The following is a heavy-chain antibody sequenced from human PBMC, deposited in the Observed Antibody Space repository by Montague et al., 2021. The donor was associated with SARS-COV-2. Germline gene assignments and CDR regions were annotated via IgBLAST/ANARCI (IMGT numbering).Heavy chain of an antibody. J-gene: IGHJ6*02. D-gene: IGHD2-2*01. CDR2: TYYRSQWYE. CDR3: ARGAYHDLYYYYHGMDV. Sequence: CAISEDSVSSKGAAWNWIRQSPSRSLEWLGRTYYRSQWYEDYAVSVKGRITIKPDTSKNQFSLHLESVSPDDTALYYCARGAYHDLYYYYHGMDVWGRGTTVSVSS. V-gene: IGHV6-1*01. CDR1: EDSVSSKGAA.